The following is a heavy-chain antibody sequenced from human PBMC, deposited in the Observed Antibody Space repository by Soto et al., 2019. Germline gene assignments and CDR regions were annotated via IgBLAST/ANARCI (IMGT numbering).Heavy chain of an antibody. CDR3: ARRVVVAARNHDAFDI. D-gene: IGHD2-15*01. CDR1: GYSFTSYW. J-gene: IGHJ3*02. Sequence: GESLKISCKGSGYSFTSYWIGWVRQMPGKGLEWMGIIYPGDSDTRYSPSFQGQVTISADKSISTAYLQWSSLKASDTAMYYCARRVVVAARNHDAFDIWGQGTMVTVSS. V-gene: IGHV5-51*01. CDR2: IYPGDSDT.